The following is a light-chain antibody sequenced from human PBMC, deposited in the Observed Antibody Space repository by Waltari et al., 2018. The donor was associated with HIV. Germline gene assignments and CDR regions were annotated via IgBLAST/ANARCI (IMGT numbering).Light chain of an antibody. CDR2: GNS. CDR3: QSYDRSLSGYVV. V-gene: IGLV1-40*01. Sequence: QSLLTQPPSVPGAPGQRLTISCTGSSSNIVAGFDVHWSQQLPGTVPKLLIYGNSNRPSGVPHRFSGSKSGTSASLAITGLQAEDEADYYCQSYDRSLSGYVVFGGGTKLTVL. J-gene: IGLJ2*01. CDR1: SSNIVAGFD.